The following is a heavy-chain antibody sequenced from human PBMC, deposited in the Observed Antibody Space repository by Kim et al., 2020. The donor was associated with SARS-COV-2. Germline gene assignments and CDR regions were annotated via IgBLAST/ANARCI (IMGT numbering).Heavy chain of an antibody. J-gene: IGHJ4*02. CDR3: AKDRGELSGWPVFHY. D-gene: IGHD6-19*01. CDR2: LYRGNNI. V-gene: IGHV3-53*01. CDR1: GFSVTTTH. Sequence: GGSLRLSCAASGFSVTTTHMTWVRQSPGKGLEWVAGLYRGNNIYYADSVKGRFTISKDNSKNALYLQMDSLRVDDTAIYFCAKDRGELSGWPVFHYWGQGTLVTVSS.